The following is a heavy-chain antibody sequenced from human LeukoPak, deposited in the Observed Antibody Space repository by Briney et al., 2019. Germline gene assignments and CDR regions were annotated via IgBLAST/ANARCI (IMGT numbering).Heavy chain of an antibody. CDR2: IRTKASGGTT. J-gene: IGHJ4*02. Sequence: SGGSLRLSCRTSGFRFGDYLMNWVRQAPGKGPEWVGFIRTKASGGTTEFAASVKGRFTISRDDSKSIVYLQMNSLRTDDTAVYYCTFSGWYYFDYWGQGTLVTVSS. CDR3: TFSGWYYFDY. V-gene: IGHV3-49*04. D-gene: IGHD6-19*01. CDR1: GFRFGDYL.